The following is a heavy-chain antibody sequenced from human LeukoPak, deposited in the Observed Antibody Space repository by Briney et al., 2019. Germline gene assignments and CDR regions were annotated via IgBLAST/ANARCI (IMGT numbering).Heavy chain of an antibody. V-gene: IGHV4-59*12. D-gene: IGHD6-13*01. CDR1: GGSISSYY. Sequence: SETLSLTCTVSGGSISSYYWSWIRQPPGKGLEWIGYIYYSGSTNYNPSLKSRVTISVDTSKNQFSLKLTSVTAADTAVYYCARVARQSSSSWYYFDYWGQGTLVTVSS. CDR3: ARVARQSSSSWYYFDY. J-gene: IGHJ4*02. CDR2: IYYSGST.